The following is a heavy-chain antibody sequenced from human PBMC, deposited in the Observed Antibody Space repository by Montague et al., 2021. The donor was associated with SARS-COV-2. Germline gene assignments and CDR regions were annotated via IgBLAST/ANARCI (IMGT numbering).Heavy chain of an antibody. Sequence: LRLSCPASGGSISSSSYYWGWIRQPPGKGLEWIGSIYYSGSTYYNPSLKSRVTISVDTSKNQFSLKLSSVTAADTAVYYCARKASRGITIFGVVTASYYFDYWGQGTLVTVAS. CDR1: GGSISSSSYY. D-gene: IGHD3-3*01. CDR2: IYYSGST. CDR3: ARKASRGITIFGVVTASYYFDY. V-gene: IGHV4-39*01. J-gene: IGHJ4*02.